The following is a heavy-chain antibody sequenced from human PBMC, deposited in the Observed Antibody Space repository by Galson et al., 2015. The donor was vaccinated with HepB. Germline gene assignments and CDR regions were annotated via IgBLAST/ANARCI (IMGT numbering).Heavy chain of an antibody. D-gene: IGHD1-26*01. Sequence: SLRLSCAASGFTLSHYGVHWVRQAPGKGLEWVAVIWFDDGSNKYYADSVKGRFTISRDNSKNTLYLKMNSLRAEDTAVYYCARDLGVGPTIVDHWGQGTLVTVSS. CDR1: GFTLSHYG. V-gene: IGHV3-33*01. CDR2: IWFDDGSNK. CDR3: ARDLGVGPTIVDH. J-gene: IGHJ4*02.